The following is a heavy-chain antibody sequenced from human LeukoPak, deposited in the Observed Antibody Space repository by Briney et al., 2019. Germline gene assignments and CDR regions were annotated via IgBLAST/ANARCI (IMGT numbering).Heavy chain of an antibody. J-gene: IGHJ4*02. D-gene: IGHD2-2*01. CDR1: GGSISSYY. V-gene: IGHV4-59*01. Sequence: SETLSLTCTVSGGSISSYYWSWIRQPPGKGLEWIGYIYYSGSTNYNPSLKSRATISVDTSKNQFSLKLSSVTAADTAAYYCAREVPAIYYFDYWGQGTLVTVSS. CDR2: IYYSGST. CDR3: AREVPAIYYFDY.